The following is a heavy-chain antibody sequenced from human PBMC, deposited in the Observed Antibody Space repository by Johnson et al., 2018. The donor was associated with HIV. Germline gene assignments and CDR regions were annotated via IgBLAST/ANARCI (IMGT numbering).Heavy chain of an antibody. J-gene: IGHJ3*02. Sequence: VQLVESGGGLVKPGGSLRLSCATSGFTFSSYWMSWVRQAPGKGLDWVANIKQDGGEKYYVDSVKGRFTISRDNSKNRLHLQMNSLRAEDTAVYFCARGVKQQLSVVDAFDIWGQGTMVTVSS. CDR1: GFTFSSYW. CDR3: ARGVKQQLSVVDAFDI. V-gene: IGHV3-7*04. D-gene: IGHD6-13*01. CDR2: IKQDGGEK.